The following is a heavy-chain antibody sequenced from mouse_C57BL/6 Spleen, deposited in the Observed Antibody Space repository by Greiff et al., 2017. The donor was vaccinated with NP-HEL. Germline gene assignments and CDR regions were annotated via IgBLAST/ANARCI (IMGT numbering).Heavy chain of an antibody. CDR3: AREDYYGSSLYWYFDV. Sequence: VHVKQSGPELVKPGASVKISCKASGYSFTGYFMNWVKQSHGKSLEWIGRINPYNGDTFYNQKFKGKATLTVDKSSSTAHMELLSLTSEDFAVYYCAREDYYGSSLYWYFDVWGTGTTVTVSS. CDR1: GYSFTGYF. V-gene: IGHV1-37*01. CDR2: INPYNGDT. D-gene: IGHD1-1*01. J-gene: IGHJ1*03.